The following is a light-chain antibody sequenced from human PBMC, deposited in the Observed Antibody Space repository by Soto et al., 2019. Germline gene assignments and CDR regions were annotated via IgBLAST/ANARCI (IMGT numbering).Light chain of an antibody. CDR2: DAS. CDR1: QSVTDW. J-gene: IGKJ2*02. V-gene: IGKV1-5*01. CDR3: QQYYRSCT. Sequence: DIQLTQSPSTLSASVGDRVTITCRASQSVTDWLAWYQQKPGKAPKLLIYDASSLQSGVPSRFSGSGSGTEFSLTISSLQPDDFATYYCQQYYRSCTFGRGTK.